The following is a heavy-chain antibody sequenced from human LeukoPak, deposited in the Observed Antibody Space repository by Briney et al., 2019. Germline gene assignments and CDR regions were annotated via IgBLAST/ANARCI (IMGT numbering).Heavy chain of an antibody. J-gene: IGHJ4*02. D-gene: IGHD3-10*01. V-gene: IGHV3-64D*06. Sequence: ASVKVSCKASGYTFSSYAMHWVRQAPGKGLEYVSAISSNGGSTYYADSVKGRFTISRDNSKNTLYLQMSSLRAEGTAVYYCVKDSGFGDFDYWGQGTLVTVSS. CDR2: ISSNGGST. CDR1: GYTFSSYA. CDR3: VKDSGFGDFDY.